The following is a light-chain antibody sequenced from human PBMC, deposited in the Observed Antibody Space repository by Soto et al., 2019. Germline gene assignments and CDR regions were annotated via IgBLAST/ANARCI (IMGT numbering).Light chain of an antibody. CDR2: DAS. V-gene: IGKV3-15*01. CDR3: QHYNNWPFT. J-gene: IGKJ3*01. CDR1: QSVSSN. Sequence: IVMTQSPATLSVSPGEGATLSCRASQSVSSNLAWYQQTPGQAPRLLMFDASTRAIGIPARFSGSGSGTEFGVTICSLQSEDFAVYYCQHYNNWPFTFGPGTKVDV.